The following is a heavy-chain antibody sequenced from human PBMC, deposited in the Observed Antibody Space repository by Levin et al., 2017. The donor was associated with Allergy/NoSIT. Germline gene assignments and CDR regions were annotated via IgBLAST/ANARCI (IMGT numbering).Heavy chain of an antibody. V-gene: IGHV3-30*18. CDR2: ISYDGSNK. Sequence: GGSLRLSCAASGFTFSSYGMHWVRQAPGKGLEWVAVISYDGSNKYYADSVKGRFTISRDNSKNTLYLQMNSLRAEDTAVYYCAKGGSYGYLRYYFDYWGQGTLVTVSS. CDR1: GFTFSSYG. CDR3: AKGGSYGYLRYYFDY. D-gene: IGHD5-18*01. J-gene: IGHJ4*02.